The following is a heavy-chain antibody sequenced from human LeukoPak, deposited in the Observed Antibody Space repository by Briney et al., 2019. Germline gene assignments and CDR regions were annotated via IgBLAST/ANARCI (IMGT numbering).Heavy chain of an antibody. V-gene: IGHV3-20*04. D-gene: IGHD2-2*01. CDR1: GFTFDDYG. CDR2: INWNGGST. J-gene: IGHJ6*03. CDR3: ARAGIIVVPAAMRGYYYYMDV. Sequence: GGSLRLSCAASGFTFDDYGMSWVRQAPGKGLEWVSGINWNGGSTGYADSVKGRFTISRDNAKNSLYLQMNSLRAEDTAVYYCARAGIIVVPAAMRGYYYYMDVWGKGTTVTVSS.